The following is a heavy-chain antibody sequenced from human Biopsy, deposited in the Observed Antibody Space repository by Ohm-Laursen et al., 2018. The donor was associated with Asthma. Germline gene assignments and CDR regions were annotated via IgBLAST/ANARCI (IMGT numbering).Heavy chain of an antibody. V-gene: IGHV3-53*01. CDR3: ARGGSSNWSHYYFDY. J-gene: IGHJ4*02. CDR1: GFTFDNYT. CDR2: IYSGGTS. D-gene: IGHD2-2*01. Sequence: SLRLSCAASGFTFDNYTMHWVRQAPGKGLEWVSVIYSGGTSHTADSVRGRFTISRDYSKNTLYLQMHSLRAEDTAVYYCARGGSSNWSHYYFDYWGQGTLVTVSS.